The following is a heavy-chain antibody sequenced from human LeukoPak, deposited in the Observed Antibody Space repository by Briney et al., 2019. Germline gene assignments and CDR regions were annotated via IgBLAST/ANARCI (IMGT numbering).Heavy chain of an antibody. CDR2: IYYLGST. CDR1: GGSMSHYY. V-gene: IGHV4-59*12. D-gene: IGHD1-14*01. CDR3: ARTGETFFDY. J-gene: IGHJ4*02. Sequence: TSETLSLTCTVSGGSMSHYYWSWIRQPPGKGLEWIGYIYYLGSTNYKPSLKSRVTISIDTSKSQFSLRLNSVTAADTAVYYCARTGETFFDYWGQGTLVTVS.